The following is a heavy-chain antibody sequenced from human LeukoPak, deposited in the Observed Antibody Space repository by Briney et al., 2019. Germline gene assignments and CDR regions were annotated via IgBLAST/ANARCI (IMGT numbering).Heavy chain of an antibody. CDR3: ARARPSMWIDY. D-gene: IGHD2-21*01. V-gene: IGHV3-30*04. CDR1: GFTFSSNA. CDR2: ISNDGSDK. Sequence: GGSLRLYCAASGFTFSSNAMYWVRQAPGNGLEWVTVISNDGSDKFYADSVKGRFTISRDSSKNTLYLQMNSLSPEDTALYYCARARPSMWIDYWGQGTLVTVSS. J-gene: IGHJ4*02.